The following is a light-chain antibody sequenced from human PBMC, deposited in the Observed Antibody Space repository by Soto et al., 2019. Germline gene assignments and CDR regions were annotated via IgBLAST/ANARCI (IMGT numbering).Light chain of an antibody. J-gene: IGLJ3*02. Sequence: QSALTQPASVSGSPRQSITISCTGTSSDIGAYNYVAWYQHHPGKAPRLLINAVSNRPSGISNRFSGSKSGNVASLTISGLQAEDEAEYYCSSSTTSSTLVFGGGTKLTVL. CDR3: SSSTTSSTLV. V-gene: IGLV2-14*01. CDR1: SSDIGAYNY. CDR2: AVS.